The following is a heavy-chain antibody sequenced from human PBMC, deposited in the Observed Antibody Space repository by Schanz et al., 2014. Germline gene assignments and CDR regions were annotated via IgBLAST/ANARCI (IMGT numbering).Heavy chain of an antibody. CDR1: GFTFSSYT. J-gene: IGHJ4*02. CDR3: ARDLISSGWYG. Sequence: EVQLVESGGALVQPGGSLRLSCSVSGFTFSSYTMHWVRQAPGKGPEWVSSLTGSGGGTYYADSVRGRFAISRDNAKNSLYLQMNSLRVEDTAVYYCARDLISSGWYGWGQGTLVTVSS. CDR2: LTGSGGGT. V-gene: IGHV3-21*04. D-gene: IGHD6-19*01.